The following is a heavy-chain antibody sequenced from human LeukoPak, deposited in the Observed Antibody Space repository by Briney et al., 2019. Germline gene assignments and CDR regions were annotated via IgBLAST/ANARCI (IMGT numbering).Heavy chain of an antibody. J-gene: IGHJ4*02. CDR3: ARSKWLFFDY. V-gene: IGHV4-59*08. CDR2: IYYSGST. D-gene: IGHD3-22*01. CDR1: GGSISSYY. Sequence: SETLSLTCTVSGGSISSYYWSWIRQPPGKGLEWIGYIYYSGSTNYNPSLKSRVTISVDTSKNQFSLKLSSVTAADTAVYYCARSKWLFFDYWGQGTLVTVSS.